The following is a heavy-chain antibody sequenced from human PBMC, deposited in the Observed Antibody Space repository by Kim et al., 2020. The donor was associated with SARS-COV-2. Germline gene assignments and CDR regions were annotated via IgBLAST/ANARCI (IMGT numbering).Heavy chain of an antibody. Sequence: EYAVSVRSRIIINAVTSKNQFSLQLSSVTPEDTAVYYCARDGPLGLDCLDVWGQGTVVKVSS. J-gene: IGHJ3*01. V-gene: IGHV6-1*01. D-gene: IGHD7-27*01. CDR3: ARDGPLGLDCLDV.